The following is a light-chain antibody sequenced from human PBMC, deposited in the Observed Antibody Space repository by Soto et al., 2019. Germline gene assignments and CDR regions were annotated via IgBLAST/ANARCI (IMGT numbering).Light chain of an antibody. J-gene: IGKJ1*01. CDR3: QQTYSTPPWT. CDR1: RSISNY. CDR2: AAS. Sequence: DIQMTQSPSSLSASVGDRVTITCRASRSISNYLNWYQQKPGRAPKILIYAASSLQSGVPSRFSGSGSGTDFTLTISNLQPEDFATYYCQQTYSTPPWTFGQGTKVDTK. V-gene: IGKV1-39*01.